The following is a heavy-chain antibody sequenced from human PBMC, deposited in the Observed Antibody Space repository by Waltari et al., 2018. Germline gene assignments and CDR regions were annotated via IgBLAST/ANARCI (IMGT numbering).Heavy chain of an antibody. CDR1: GGTVSSYT. CDR2: ITPILDTS. Sequence: QVQLVQSGAEVKKPGSSVKVSCKDSGGTVSSYTINWVRQAPGQGLEYLGGITPILDTSEYAQKFQGRVTITADKSTTTTYMELRSLTSEDTAVYYCAREVRAYGLDVWGQGTRVTVSS. D-gene: IGHD3-10*01. CDR3: AREVRAYGLDV. V-gene: IGHV1-69*10. J-gene: IGHJ6*02.